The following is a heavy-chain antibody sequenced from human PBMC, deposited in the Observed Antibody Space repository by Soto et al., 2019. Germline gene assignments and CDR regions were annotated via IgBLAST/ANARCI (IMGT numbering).Heavy chain of an antibody. CDR1: GFTFSSYG. CDR2: ISYDGSNK. V-gene: IGHV3-30*18. Sequence: GGSLRLSCAASGFTFSSYGMHWVRQAPGKGLEWVAVISYDGSNKYYADSVKGRFTISRDNSKNTLYLQMNSLRAEDTAVYYCAKDHTIFGVVIRLGYWGQGTLVTVYS. CDR3: AKDHTIFGVVIRLGY. J-gene: IGHJ4*02. D-gene: IGHD3-3*01.